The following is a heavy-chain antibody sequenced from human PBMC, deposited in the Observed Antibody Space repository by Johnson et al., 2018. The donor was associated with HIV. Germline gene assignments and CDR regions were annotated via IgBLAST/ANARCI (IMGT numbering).Heavy chain of an antibody. Sequence: QVQLVESGGGVVQPGGSLRLSCAASGFTFSSYGMHWVRQAPGKGLEWVAVISYDGSNKYYADSVKGRFTISRDNSKNTLYLQMNSLRAEDTAVYYCARGPHEVVVVAATSAFDIWGQGTMVTVSS. CDR3: ARGPHEVVVVAATSAFDI. D-gene: IGHD2-15*01. V-gene: IGHV3-30*19. CDR2: ISYDGSNK. J-gene: IGHJ3*02. CDR1: GFTFSSYG.